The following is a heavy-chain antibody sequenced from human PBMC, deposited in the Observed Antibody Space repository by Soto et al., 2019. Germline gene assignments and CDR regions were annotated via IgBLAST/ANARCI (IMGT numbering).Heavy chain of an antibody. CDR2: LDPSDSYT. CDR3: ARRDCSSTSCQINWFDP. D-gene: IGHD2-2*01. Sequence: GESLKISCKGFGYSFTSHWISWVRQMPGKGLEWMGTLDPSDSYTNYSPSFQGHVTISVDKSISTAYLQWSSLKASDTAIYYCARRDCSSTSCQINWFDPWGQGTQVTAPQ. V-gene: IGHV5-10-1*01. CDR1: GYSFTSHW. J-gene: IGHJ5*02.